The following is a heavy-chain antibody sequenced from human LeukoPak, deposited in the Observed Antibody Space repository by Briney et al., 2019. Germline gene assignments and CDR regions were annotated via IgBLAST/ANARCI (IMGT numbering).Heavy chain of an antibody. CDR3: TPFSKLLWEFDP. D-gene: IGHD1-26*01. J-gene: IGHJ5*02. Sequence: GGSLRLSCAASGFTFSSYSMNWVRQAPGKGLEGVSSISSSSSYIYYADSVKGRFTISRDNAKNSLYLQMNSLRAEDTAVYYCTPFSKLLWEFDPWGQGTLVTVSS. CDR1: GFTFSSYS. V-gene: IGHV3-21*03. CDR2: ISSSSSYI.